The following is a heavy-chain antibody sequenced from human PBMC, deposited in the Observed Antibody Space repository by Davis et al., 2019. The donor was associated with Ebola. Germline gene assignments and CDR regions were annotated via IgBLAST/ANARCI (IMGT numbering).Heavy chain of an antibody. D-gene: IGHD6-6*01. CDR1: GFTFVNFW. V-gene: IGHV3-7*01. Sequence: GESLKISCAASGFTFVNFWMTWVRQAPGKGLEWVANINPNGTETNYVDSVKGRFTISRDNAKNSLFLQMNSLRAEDTAVYYCARDRYSSSGFDYWGQGTLVTVSS. CDR2: INPNGTET. J-gene: IGHJ4*02. CDR3: ARDRYSSSGFDY.